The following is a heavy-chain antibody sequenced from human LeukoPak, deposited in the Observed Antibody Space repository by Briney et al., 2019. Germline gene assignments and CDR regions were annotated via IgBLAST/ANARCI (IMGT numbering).Heavy chain of an antibody. D-gene: IGHD1-7*01. Sequence: SETLSLTCAVYGGSFSGYYWRWIRQPAGKGLEWIGEINHSGSTNYNPSLKSRVTISVDTSKNQFSLKLSSVTAADTAVYYCARSGTLYRYTPGFDPWGQGTLVTVSS. CDR1: GGSFSGYY. J-gene: IGHJ5*02. CDR3: ARSGTLYRYTPGFDP. V-gene: IGHV4-34*01. CDR2: INHSGST.